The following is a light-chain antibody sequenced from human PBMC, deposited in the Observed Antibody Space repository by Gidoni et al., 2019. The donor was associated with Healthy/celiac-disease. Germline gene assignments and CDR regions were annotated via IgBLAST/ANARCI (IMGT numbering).Light chain of an antibody. Sequence: IQLTHSPSSLSASVGDRVTLTCRASQGISSYFAWYPQKPGKAPKLLIYAASTLQSGFPSRFSGSGSGTDFTLTISCLQPEDFASYYCQQLNTFGPGTKVDIK. CDR2: AAS. J-gene: IGKJ3*01. CDR1: QGISSY. CDR3: QQLNT. V-gene: IGKV1-9*01.